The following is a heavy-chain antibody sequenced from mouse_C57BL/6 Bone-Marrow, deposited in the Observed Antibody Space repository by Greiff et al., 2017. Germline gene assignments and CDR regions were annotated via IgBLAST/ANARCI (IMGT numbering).Heavy chain of an antibody. J-gene: IGHJ1*03. CDR2: LTPNYGTT. D-gene: IGHD2-3*01. CDR1: GYSFTDSN. V-gene: IGHV1-39*01. Sequence: EVQLQQSGPELVKPCASVKISCKASGYSFTDSNMNWVKHSNGKSLEWLGVLTPNYGTTSYNQKFKGKATLTVDQSSSTDYMQLNSLTSEDSAVYYCARYGYYDSYWYFDVWGTGTTVTVSS. CDR3: ARYGYYDSYWYFDV.